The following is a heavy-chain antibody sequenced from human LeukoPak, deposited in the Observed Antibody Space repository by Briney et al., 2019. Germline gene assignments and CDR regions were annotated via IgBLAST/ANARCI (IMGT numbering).Heavy chain of an antibody. CDR2: ISTAGSTV. CDR1: GFTFSSYS. D-gene: IGHD6-13*01. CDR3: AREYSSSHPFGY. J-gene: IGHJ4*02. Sequence: GGSLRLSCAASGFTFSSYSMNWVRQAPGKGLEWVSYISTAGSTVYYADSVKGRFTISRDNAKNSLYLQMNSLRAEDTAVYYCAREYSSSHPFGYWGQGTLVTVSS. V-gene: IGHV3-48*04.